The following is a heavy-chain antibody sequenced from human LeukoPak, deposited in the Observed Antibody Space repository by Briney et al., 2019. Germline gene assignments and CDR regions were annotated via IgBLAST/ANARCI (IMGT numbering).Heavy chain of an antibody. CDR1: GCTFTSYH. J-gene: IGHJ6*03. CDR2: MNPNSGDT. Sequence: ASVKVSCKASGCTFTSYHINWVRQATGQGLEWMGWMNPNSGDTGYAQKFTGRVTISRNTSISTAYMELGSLRSEDTAVYYCARGPMVVIADNYHYYYMDVWGKGTTVTVSS. V-gene: IGHV1-8*03. CDR3: ARGPMVVIADNYHYYYMDV. D-gene: IGHD2-21*01.